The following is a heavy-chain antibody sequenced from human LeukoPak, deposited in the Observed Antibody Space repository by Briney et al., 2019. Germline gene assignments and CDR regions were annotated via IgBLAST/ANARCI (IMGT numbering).Heavy chain of an antibody. V-gene: IGHV1-46*01. CDR1: GYTFTSNY. CDR2: ISPSGGSI. J-gene: IGHJ5*02. Sequence: ASVKVSCKAFGYTFTSNYMHWVRQAPGQGHEWMGVISPSGGSITYAQKFQGKVTLTRDMSTSTDYLELSSMRAEDTALYCCARDNSVRDEAWWFNPWGQGTLVTVSS. D-gene: IGHD5-24*01. CDR3: ARDNSVRDEAWWFNP.